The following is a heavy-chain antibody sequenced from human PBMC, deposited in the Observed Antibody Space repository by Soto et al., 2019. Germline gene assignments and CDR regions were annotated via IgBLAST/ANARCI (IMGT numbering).Heavy chain of an antibody. J-gene: IGHJ4*02. CDR1: GGSISSYY. D-gene: IGHD3-22*01. CDR2: IYYSGST. Sequence: PSETLSLTCTVSGGSISSYYWSWIRQPPGKGLEWIGYIYYSGSTNYNPSLKSRVTISVDTSKNQFSLKLSSVTAADTAVYYCARLYYYASSGYTHLDYWGQGTLVTVSS. V-gene: IGHV4-59*01. CDR3: ARLYYYASSGYTHLDY.